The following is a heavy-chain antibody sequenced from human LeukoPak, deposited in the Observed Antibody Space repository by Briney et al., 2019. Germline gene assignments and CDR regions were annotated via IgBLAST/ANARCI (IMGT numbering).Heavy chain of an antibody. CDR1: GGSISSGSFY. D-gene: IGHD1-26*01. J-gene: IGHJ4*02. CDR2: IYTSGST. Sequence: PSETLSLTCTVSGGSISSGSFYWSWVRQPAGKGLELIGRIYTSGSTNYNPSLKSRVTISVDTSKNHFSLRLSSVTAADTAVYYCAIGFGIVGAIDFDYWGQGTLVTVSS. CDR3: AIGFGIVGAIDFDY. V-gene: IGHV4-61*02.